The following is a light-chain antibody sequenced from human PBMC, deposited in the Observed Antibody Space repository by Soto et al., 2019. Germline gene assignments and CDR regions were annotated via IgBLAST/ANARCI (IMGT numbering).Light chain of an antibody. V-gene: IGKV3-15*01. CDR1: QSVSSN. CDR3: QQYNNWPPLT. CDR2: AAS. J-gene: IGKJ4*01. Sequence: EIVMTQSPATLSVSPGERATLSCRASQSVSSNLAWYQHKPGQAPRLLIYAASTRATGIPARFSGRGSGTEFTLTISSLQSEDFAIYYCQQYNNWPPLTFGGGTKVEIK.